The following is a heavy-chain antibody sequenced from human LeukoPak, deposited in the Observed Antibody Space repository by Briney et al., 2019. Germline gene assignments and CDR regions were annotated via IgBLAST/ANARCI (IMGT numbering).Heavy chain of an antibody. J-gene: IGHJ4*02. Sequence: GGSLRLSCAASGFTFSSYEMNWVRQAPGKGLEWVSAISGSGGSTYYADSVKGRFTISRDNSKNTLYLQMNSPRAEDTAVYYCAKDFKALVGPYDSSGYYPDYFDYWGQGTLVTVSS. CDR1: GFTFSSYE. D-gene: IGHD3-22*01. CDR3: AKDFKALVGPYDSSGYYPDYFDY. V-gene: IGHV3-23*01. CDR2: ISGSGGST.